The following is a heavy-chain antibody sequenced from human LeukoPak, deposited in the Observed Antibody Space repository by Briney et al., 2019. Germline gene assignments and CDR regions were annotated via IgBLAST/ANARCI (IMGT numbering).Heavy chain of an antibody. CDR3: ARGQHCSGGSCYSERSDY. V-gene: IGHV1-8*01. CDR2: MNPNSGNT. D-gene: IGHD2-15*01. Sequence: ASVKVSCKASGYTFTSYDINWVRQATGQGLEWMGWMNPNSGNTGYAQKFQGRVTMTRNTSISTAHMELSSLRSEDTAVYYCARGQHCSGGSCYSERSDYWGQGTLVTVSS. J-gene: IGHJ4*02. CDR1: GYTFTSYD.